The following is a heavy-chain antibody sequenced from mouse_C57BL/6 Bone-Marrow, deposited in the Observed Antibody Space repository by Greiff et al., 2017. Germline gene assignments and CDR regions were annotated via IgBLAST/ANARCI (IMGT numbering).Heavy chain of an antibody. CDR1: GFNIKDYY. V-gene: IGHV14-1*01. CDR3: TIGSPYGYDLDY. CDR2: IDPADGDT. D-gene: IGHD2-2*01. J-gene: IGHJ2*01. Sequence: EVQLQQSGAELVRPGASVKLSCTASGFNIKDYYMHWVKQRPEQGLEWIGRIDPADGDTESAPKFQGKATMTADTSSNTAYLQLSSLTSEDTAVYYCTIGSPYGYDLDYWGQGTTLTVSS.